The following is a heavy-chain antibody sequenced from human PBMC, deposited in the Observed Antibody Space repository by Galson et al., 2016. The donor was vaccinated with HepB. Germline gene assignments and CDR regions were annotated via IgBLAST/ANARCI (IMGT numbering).Heavy chain of an antibody. CDR1: GITFRNEW. CDR2: IREDGSEM. V-gene: IGHV3-7*03. D-gene: IGHD6-6*01. Sequence: SLRLSCAASGITFRNEWMSWVRQAPGRGLEWVANIREDGSEMYYADSVKGRFTISRDNAESSLYLQMNSLGAEDTAVYHCTRDLFSQKARRHSYFDYWGQGTLVTVSS. CDR3: TRDLFSQKARRHSYFDY. J-gene: IGHJ4*02.